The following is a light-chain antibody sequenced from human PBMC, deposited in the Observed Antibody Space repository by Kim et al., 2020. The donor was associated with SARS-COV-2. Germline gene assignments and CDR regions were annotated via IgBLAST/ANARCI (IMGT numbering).Light chain of an antibody. V-gene: IGLV3-21*04. CDR1: DIGSKS. CDR3: QLWDRTSDHRV. Sequence: SYELTQPPSVSVDPGKTARITCGGNDIGSKSVHWYQQKPGQAPVLVIYYDRERPSAIPERFSGSNSGNTATLTISRVEAGDEADYYCQLWDRTSDHRVFGGGTKLTV. J-gene: IGLJ3*02. CDR2: YDR.